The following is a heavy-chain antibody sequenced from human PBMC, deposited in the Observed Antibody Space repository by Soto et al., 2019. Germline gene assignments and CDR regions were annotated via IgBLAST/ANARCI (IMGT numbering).Heavy chain of an antibody. CDR1: GDTFSSYT. CDR2: IIPVLGTT. J-gene: IGHJ6*02. V-gene: IGHV1-69*08. D-gene: IGHD2-21*02. Sequence: QVQLVQSGAEVKKPGSSVKVSCRASGDTFSSYTVNWVRQAPGRGLEWLGRIIPVLGTTDYAQKFKGRVTITADKSTNIGYMELSSLRSEDRAVYYCARRRYCGYDCYHKHSYGMDVWGQGTTVTVAS. CDR3: ARRRYCGYDCYHKHSYGMDV.